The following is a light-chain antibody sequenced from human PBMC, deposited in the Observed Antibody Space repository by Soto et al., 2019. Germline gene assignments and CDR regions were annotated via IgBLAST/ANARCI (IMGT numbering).Light chain of an antibody. CDR2: AAS. Sequence: DIQMTQSPSSLSASVGDRVTITCRASQSISSYLNWYRQKPGKAPELLIYAASSLQSGVPSRFSGSGSGTDFTLTISSLQPEDFATYYCQQSYSLPPIFGPGTKVDIK. V-gene: IGKV1-39*01. J-gene: IGKJ3*01. CDR3: QQSYSLPPI. CDR1: QSISSY.